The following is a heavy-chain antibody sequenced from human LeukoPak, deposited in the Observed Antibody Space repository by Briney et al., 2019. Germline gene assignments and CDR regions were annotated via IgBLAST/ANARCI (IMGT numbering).Heavy chain of an antibody. CDR3: ALNSISQHTGYYYYYMDV. J-gene: IGHJ6*03. V-gene: IGHV4-30-4*01. CDR2: YSGST. D-gene: IGHD2/OR15-2a*01. Sequence: YSGSTYYNPSLKSRVTISVDTSKNQFSLKLSSVTAADTAVYYCALNSISQHTGYYYYYMDVWGKGTTVTVSS.